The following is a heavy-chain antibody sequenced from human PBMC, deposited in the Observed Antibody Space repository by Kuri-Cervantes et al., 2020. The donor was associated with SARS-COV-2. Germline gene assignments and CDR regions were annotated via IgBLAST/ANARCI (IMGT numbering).Heavy chain of an antibody. D-gene: IGHD1-26*01. CDR3: ARGAVGATSLGAFDI. J-gene: IGHJ3*02. Sequence: ASVKESCKASGYTFTGYYMHCVRQAPGQGLEWMGWINPNSGGTNYAQKFQGRVTMTRDTSISTAYMELSSLRSDDTAVYYCARGAVGATSLGAFDIWGQGTMVTVSS. CDR2: INPNSGGT. V-gene: IGHV1-2*02. CDR1: GYTFTGYY.